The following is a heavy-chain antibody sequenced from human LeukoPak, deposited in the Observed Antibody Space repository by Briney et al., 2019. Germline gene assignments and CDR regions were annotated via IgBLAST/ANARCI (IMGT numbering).Heavy chain of an antibody. Sequence: SETLSLTCAVSGGSLSSSNWWSWVRQPPGKGLEWIGEIYHSGSTNYNPSLKSRVTISVDKSKNQFSLKLSSVTAADTAVYYCASLLGYCTNGVCYNPSFDIWGQGTMVTVSS. D-gene: IGHD2-8*01. J-gene: IGHJ3*02. CDR2: IYHSGST. CDR1: GGSLSSSNW. V-gene: IGHV4-4*02. CDR3: ASLLGYCTNGVCYNPSFDI.